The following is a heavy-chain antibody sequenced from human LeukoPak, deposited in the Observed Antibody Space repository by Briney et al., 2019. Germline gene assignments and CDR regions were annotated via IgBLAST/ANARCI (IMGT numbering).Heavy chain of an antibody. CDR3: VRNGIYCLGS. CDR1: GGSFSSNNW. Sequence: SETLSLTCGVSGGSFSSNNWWSWVRQPPGKGLEWIGEIYHSGYTNYNPSLKSRVTISVDMSKNQFSLRLTSVTATDTAVYYRVRNGIYCLGSWGQGTLVTVSS. CDR2: IYHSGYT. D-gene: IGHD1-26*01. J-gene: IGHJ5*02. V-gene: IGHV4-4*02.